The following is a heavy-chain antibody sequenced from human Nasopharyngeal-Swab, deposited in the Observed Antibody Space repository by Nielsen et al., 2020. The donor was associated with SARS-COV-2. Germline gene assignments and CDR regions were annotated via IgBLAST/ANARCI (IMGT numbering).Heavy chain of an antibody. D-gene: IGHD2/OR15-2a*01. CDR3: AKDLKYCTSSTCFKASYYYGLDV. V-gene: IGHV3-30*18. CDR1: GFTFRTYT. CDR2: ISHDGSNR. J-gene: IGHJ6*01. Sequence: GESLKISCEASGFTFRTYTMHWVRQVPGTGLEWVAVISHDGSNRYYADSVKGRIAISRDNSKDTMYLQMNSLRLEDTAIYHCAKDLKYCTSSTCFKASYYYGLDVWGQGTSVTVSS.